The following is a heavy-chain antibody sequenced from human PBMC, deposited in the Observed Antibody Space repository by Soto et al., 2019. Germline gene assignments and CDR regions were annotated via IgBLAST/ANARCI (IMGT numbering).Heavy chain of an antibody. CDR2: IYYSGST. CDR1: GGSISSYY. CDR3: ARAGGRYCSSTSCYTNYGMDV. V-gene: IGHV4-59*01. J-gene: IGHJ6*02. Sequence: NPSETLSLTCTVSGGSISSYYWSWIRQPPGKGLEWIGYIYYSGSTNYNPSLKSRVTISVDTSKNQFSLKLSSVTAADTAVYYCARAGGRYCSSTSCYTNYGMDVWGQGTTVTVSS. D-gene: IGHD2-2*02.